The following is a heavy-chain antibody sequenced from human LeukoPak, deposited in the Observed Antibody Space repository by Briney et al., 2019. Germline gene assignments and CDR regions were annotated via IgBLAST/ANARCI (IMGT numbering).Heavy chain of an antibody. CDR2: INHSGST. J-gene: IGHJ4*02. V-gene: IGHV4-34*01. CDR1: GGSFSGYY. CDR3: ARPNYDYVWGSYRYLGLDY. D-gene: IGHD3-16*02. Sequence: PSETLSLTCAVYGGSFSGYYWSWIRQPPGKGLEWIGEINHSGSTNYNPSLKSRVTISVDTSKNQFSLKLSSVTAADTAVYYCARPNYDYVWGSYRYLGLDYWGQGTLVTVSS.